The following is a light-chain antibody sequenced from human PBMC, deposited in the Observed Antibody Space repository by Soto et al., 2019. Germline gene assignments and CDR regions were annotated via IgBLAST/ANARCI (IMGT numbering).Light chain of an antibody. CDR1: QSIGSW. Sequence: DIQMTQSPSTLSASVGDRLTITCRASQSIGSWLAWYQQRPGKAPKLLIYDASILESGVPSRFSGSGSGSKFTLTISNLQPDDFATYYCQQYNGYSGTFGQGTKVEIK. CDR2: DAS. J-gene: IGKJ1*01. V-gene: IGKV1-5*01. CDR3: QQYNGYSGT.